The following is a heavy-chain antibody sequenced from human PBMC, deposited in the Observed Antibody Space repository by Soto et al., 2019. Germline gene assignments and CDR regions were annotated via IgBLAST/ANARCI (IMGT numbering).Heavy chain of an antibody. V-gene: IGHV4-30-2*01. CDR2: IYHSGST. CDR3: ARTLTWGSGGSCYFDY. CDR1: GGSISSGGYS. J-gene: IGHJ4*02. D-gene: IGHD2-15*01. Sequence: QLQLQESGSGLVKPSQTLSLTCAVSGGSISSGGYSWSWIRQPPGKGLEWIGYIYHSGSTYYNPSLKSRVTISVDRSKNQFSLKLSSVTAADTAVYYCARTLTWGSGGSCYFDYWGQGTLVTVSS.